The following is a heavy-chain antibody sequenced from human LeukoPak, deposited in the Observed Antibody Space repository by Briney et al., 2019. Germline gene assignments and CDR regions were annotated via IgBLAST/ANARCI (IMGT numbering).Heavy chain of an antibody. CDR1: GFTFSGSA. J-gene: IGHJ4*02. D-gene: IGHD1-1*01. V-gene: IGHV3-73*01. CDR2: IRSKANSYAT. Sequence: GGSLRLPCAASGFTFSGSAMHWVRQASGKGLEWVGRIRSKANSYATAYAASVKGRFTISRDDSKNTAYLQMNSLKTEDTAVYYCTRRGSTGTTDYWGQGTLVTVSS. CDR3: TRRGSTGTTDY.